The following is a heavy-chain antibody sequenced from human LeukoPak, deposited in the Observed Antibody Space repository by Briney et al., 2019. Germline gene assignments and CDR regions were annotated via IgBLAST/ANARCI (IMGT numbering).Heavy chain of an antibody. CDR2: ISGGGDAT. D-gene: IGHD3-22*01. CDR1: DFSFITYA. Sequence: GGSLRLSCAASDFSFITYAMSWVRQAPGKGLEWVSTISGGGDATYYADSVKGRFTISRDNSKNTLYLQMVSLKPEDMAVYYCAREGHSSGHCGTFDIWGQGTMVTVSS. CDR3: AREGHSSGHCGTFDI. J-gene: IGHJ3*02. V-gene: IGHV3-23*01.